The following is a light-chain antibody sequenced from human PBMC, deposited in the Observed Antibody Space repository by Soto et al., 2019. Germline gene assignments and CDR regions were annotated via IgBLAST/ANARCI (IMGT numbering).Light chain of an antibody. Sequence: QSVLTQPPSLSATPGQRVNISCSGSFSNIGDNAVNWYQQLPGAAPKLLIYLNDQRPSGVPVRFSGSKSGTSAFLAISGLQSEDEADYYCAAWDDSLNALFGTGTKLTVL. J-gene: IGLJ1*01. CDR3: AAWDDSLNAL. CDR1: FSNIGDNA. CDR2: LND. V-gene: IGLV1-44*01.